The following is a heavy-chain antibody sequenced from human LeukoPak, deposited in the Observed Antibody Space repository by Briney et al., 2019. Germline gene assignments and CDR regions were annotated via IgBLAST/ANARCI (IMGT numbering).Heavy chain of an antibody. CDR1: GFTFSAYG. V-gene: IGHV3-30*03. CDR3: ARGRYVTTRGGAAAGFLDY. CDR2: MSYDGSHK. J-gene: IGHJ4*02. D-gene: IGHD6-13*01. Sequence: GGSLRLSCAAFGFTFSAYGMHWVRQAPGKGLEWVAVMSYDGSHKYYADSVKGRFTISRDNSKNTVYLQMNSLTTEDTAVYYCARGRYVTTRGGAAAGFLDYWGQGTLVTVST.